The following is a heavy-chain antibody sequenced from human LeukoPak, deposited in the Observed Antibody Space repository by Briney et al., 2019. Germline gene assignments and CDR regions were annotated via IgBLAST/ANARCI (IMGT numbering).Heavy chain of an antibody. Sequence: GGSLRLPCAASGFTVSSNYMSWVRQAPGKGLEWVSVLYTGGSTYYADFVKGRFTISRDDSKNTLFLQMNSLRAEDTAVYYCARALKTEYFQHWGQGTLVTVSS. CDR1: GFTVSSNY. J-gene: IGHJ1*01. CDR2: LYTGGST. CDR3: ARALKTEYFQH. V-gene: IGHV3-53*01.